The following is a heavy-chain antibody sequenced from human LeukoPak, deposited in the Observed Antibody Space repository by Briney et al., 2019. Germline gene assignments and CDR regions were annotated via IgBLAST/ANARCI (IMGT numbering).Heavy chain of an antibody. CDR1: GYTFTGYY. J-gene: IGHJ4*02. D-gene: IGHD6-13*01. Sequence: ASVKVSCKASGYTFTGYYMHWVRQATGQGLEWMGWMNPNSGNTGYAQKFQGRVTMTRNTSISTAYMELSSLRSEDTAVYYCARAYSSSGYYFDYWGQGTLVTVSS. CDR3: ARAYSSSGYYFDY. V-gene: IGHV1-8*02. CDR2: MNPNSGNT.